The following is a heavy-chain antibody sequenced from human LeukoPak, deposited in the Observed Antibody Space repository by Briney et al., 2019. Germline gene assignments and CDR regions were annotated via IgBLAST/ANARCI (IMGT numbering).Heavy chain of an antibody. CDR2: MNPNSGNT. CDR3: ARGHYSNYVDC. V-gene: IGHV1-8*03. Sequence: WASVKVSCKASGYTFTGYYMHWVRQATGQGLEWMGWMNPNSGNTGYAQKFQGRVTITRNTSISTAYMELSSLRSEDTAVYYCARGHYSNYVDCWGQGTLVTVSS. D-gene: IGHD4-11*01. J-gene: IGHJ4*02. CDR1: GYTFTGYY.